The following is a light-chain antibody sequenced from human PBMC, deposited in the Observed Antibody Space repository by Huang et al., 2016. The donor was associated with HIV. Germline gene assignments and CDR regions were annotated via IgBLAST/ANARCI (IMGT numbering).Light chain of an antibody. CDR3: QQRTYSFT. Sequence: EIVLTQSPATLSLSPGERATLSCRASQSVGSFLAWYQQKPGQAPRLLIYEASYRATGSPARFSGSGSGTDFTLTISSLEPEDFAVYYCQQRTYSFTFGPGTKVD. CDR2: EAS. CDR1: QSVGSF. V-gene: IGKV3-11*01. J-gene: IGKJ3*01.